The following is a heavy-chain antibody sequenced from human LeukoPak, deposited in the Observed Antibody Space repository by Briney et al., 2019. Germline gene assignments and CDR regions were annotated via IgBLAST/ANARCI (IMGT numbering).Heavy chain of an antibody. CDR3: AKEGLLDYYYYYMDV. V-gene: IGHV3-48*01. CDR1: GFTFSSYS. D-gene: IGHD3-3*02. J-gene: IGHJ6*03. CDR2: ISTSTTTI. Sequence: GGSLRLSCEASGFTFSSYSMNWVRQAPGKGLEWISYISTSTTTIYYANSVKGRFTISRDNSKNTLYLQMNSLRAEDTAVYYCAKEGLLDYYYYYMDVWGKGTTVTISS.